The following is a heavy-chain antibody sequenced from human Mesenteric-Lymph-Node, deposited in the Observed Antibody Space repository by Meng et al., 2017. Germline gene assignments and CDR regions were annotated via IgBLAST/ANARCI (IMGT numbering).Heavy chain of an antibody. CDR1: GFTFSSYW. CDR3: ARDALYGSGSHIDY. CDR2: INSDGSST. D-gene: IGHD3-10*01. J-gene: IGHJ4*02. V-gene: IGHV3-74*01. Sequence: GESLKISCAASGFTFSSYWMHWVRQAPGKGLVWVSRINSDGSSTSYADSVKGRFTISRDNSKNTLYLQMNSLRAEDTAVYYCARDALYGSGSHIDYWGQGTLVTVSS.